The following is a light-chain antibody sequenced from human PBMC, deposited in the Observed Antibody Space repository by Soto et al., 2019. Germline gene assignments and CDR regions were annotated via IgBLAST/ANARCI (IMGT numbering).Light chain of an antibody. J-gene: IGKJ1*01. Sequence: VLSPSPGTLSLSPEERATLSCRASQSVSSYYLAWYQQKPGQAPSLLIYGAFTRATGIPARFSGTGSGTEFTLTISSLQSEDFALYYWQQYNDWPLTFGQGT. CDR3: QQYNDWPLT. CDR1: QSVSSY. V-gene: IGKV3-15*01. CDR2: GAF.